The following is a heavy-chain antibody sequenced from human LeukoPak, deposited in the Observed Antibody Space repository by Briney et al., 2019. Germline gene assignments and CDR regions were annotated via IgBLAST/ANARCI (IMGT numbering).Heavy chain of an antibody. Sequence: GGSLRLSCAASGFTLSSYNMKWVRQAPGKGLEWVSSISYRSSDIEYADSVRGRFTISRDNAKQSLFLQMSGLRAEDTAVYYCARARFLAVSWFDPWGQGTLVTVSS. V-gene: IGHV3-21*01. D-gene: IGHD6-19*01. CDR1: GFTLSSYN. J-gene: IGHJ5*02. CDR3: ARARFLAVSWFDP. CDR2: ISYRSSDI.